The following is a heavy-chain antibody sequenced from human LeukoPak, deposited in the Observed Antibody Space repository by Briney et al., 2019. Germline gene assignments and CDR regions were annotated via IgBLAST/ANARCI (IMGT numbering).Heavy chain of an antibody. J-gene: IGHJ4*02. D-gene: IGHD1-26*01. CDR1: GFTFDDYA. Sequence: GGSLRLSCAASGFTFDDYAMHWVRQAPGKGLEWVSGISWNSGSIGYADSVEGRFTISRDNAKNSLYLQMNSLRAEDTAVYYCARDRIVGATIDYWGQGTLVTVSS. CDR2: ISWNSGSI. CDR3: ARDRIVGATIDY. V-gene: IGHV3-9*01.